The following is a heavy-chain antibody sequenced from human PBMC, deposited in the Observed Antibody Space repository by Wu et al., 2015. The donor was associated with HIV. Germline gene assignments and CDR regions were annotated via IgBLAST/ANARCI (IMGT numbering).Heavy chain of an antibody. J-gene: IGHJ4*02. CDR3: ARTHSSGWLTGYFDY. CDR2: ISGYNGNT. D-gene: IGHD6-19*01. V-gene: IGHV1-18*01. Sequence: QVQLVQSGAEVKKPGASVRVSCKASGYTFTNYGFSWVRQAPGQGLEWMGWISGYNGNTNYAQKFQGRVTMTTDTSTSTAYMELRSLRSDDTAVYYCARTHSSGWLTGYFDYWGQGTLVTVSS. CDR1: GYTFTNYG.